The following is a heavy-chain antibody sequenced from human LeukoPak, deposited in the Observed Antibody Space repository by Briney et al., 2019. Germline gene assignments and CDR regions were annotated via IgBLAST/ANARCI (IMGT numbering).Heavy chain of an antibody. CDR3: AKDRSSGYYPFDS. CDR2: VSGGGHNT. J-gene: IGHJ4*02. CDR1: GFTFSIYA. D-gene: IGHD3-22*01. Sequence: QSGGSLRLSCVASGFTFSIYAMSWVRQAPGKGLEWVSVVSGGGHNTYYADSVKGRFTMSRDNSKRTVYLQMNSLRAEDTAVYYCAKDRSSGYYPFDSWGQGTLVTVSS. V-gene: IGHV3-23*01.